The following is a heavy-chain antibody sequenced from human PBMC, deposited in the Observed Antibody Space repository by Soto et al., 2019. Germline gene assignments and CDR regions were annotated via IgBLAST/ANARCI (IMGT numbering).Heavy chain of an antibody. CDR2: IIPIFGTA. D-gene: IGHD3-16*01. CDR3: ESTEGRYALGLYGMDV. J-gene: IGHJ6*02. V-gene: IGHV1-69*13. CDR1: GGTFSSYA. Sequence: GASVKVSCKASGGTFSSYAISWVRQAPGQGLEWMGGIIPIFGTANYAQKFQGRVAITADESTSTAYMELSSLRSEDTAVYYCESTEGRYALGLYGMDVWGQGTTVTVS.